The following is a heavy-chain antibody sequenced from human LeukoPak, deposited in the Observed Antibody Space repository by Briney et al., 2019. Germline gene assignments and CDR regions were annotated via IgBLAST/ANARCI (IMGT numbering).Heavy chain of an antibody. Sequence: GASVKVSCKASGYTFTGYYMHWVRQAPGQGLEWMGWINPNSGGTNYAQKFQDRVTMTRDTSISTAYMELSSLRSEDTAVYYCARVEGIAVAGTGYMDVWGKGTTVTVSS. J-gene: IGHJ6*03. CDR3: ARVEGIAVAGTGYMDV. D-gene: IGHD6-19*01. CDR1: GYTFTGYY. V-gene: IGHV1-2*02. CDR2: INPNSGGT.